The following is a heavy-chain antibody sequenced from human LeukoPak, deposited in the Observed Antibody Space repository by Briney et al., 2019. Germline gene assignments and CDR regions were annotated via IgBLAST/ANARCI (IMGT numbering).Heavy chain of an antibody. J-gene: IGHJ4*02. CDR3: ARELQYDSSGYYLDY. CDR1: GGTFSSYA. CDR2: IIPIFGTA. D-gene: IGHD3-22*01. V-gene: IGHV1-69*13. Sequence: SVKVSCKASGGTFSSYAISWVRQAPGQGLDWMGGIIPIFGTANYAQKFQGRVTITADESTSTAYMELSSLRAEDTAVYYCARELQYDSSGYYLDYWGQGTLITVSS.